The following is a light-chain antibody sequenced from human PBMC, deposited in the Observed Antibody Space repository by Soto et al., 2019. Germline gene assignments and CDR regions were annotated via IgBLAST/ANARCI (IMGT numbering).Light chain of an antibody. Sequence: ELVLIQSPAPLPSSQGERAILSLRASQSVSSSLAWYQHKPLQTPRILIYDASNRATGIPARFSGSVSGTDFTITICLPDPEVLAVDECQYHSNWSITFGHGPRLEIK. V-gene: IGKV3-11*01. J-gene: IGKJ5*01. CDR2: DAS. CDR3: QYHSNWSIT. CDR1: QSVSSS.